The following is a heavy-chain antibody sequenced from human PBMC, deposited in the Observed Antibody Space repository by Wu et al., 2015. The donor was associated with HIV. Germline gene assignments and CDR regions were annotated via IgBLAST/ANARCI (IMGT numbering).Heavy chain of an antibody. D-gene: IGHD6-13*01. CDR3: ARDLYSSSRKSGWFDP. Sequence: QVQLVQSGAEVKKPGASVKVSCKASGYTFTGHYMHWVRQAPGQGLEWMGWINPNNGNTNYAQNFQGRVTMTTDTSISTAYMELGRLRSDDTAVYYCARDLYSSSRKSGWFDPWGQGVLVHRLL. CDR1: GYTFTGHY. J-gene: IGHJ5*02. CDR2: INPNNGNT. V-gene: IGHV1-2*02.